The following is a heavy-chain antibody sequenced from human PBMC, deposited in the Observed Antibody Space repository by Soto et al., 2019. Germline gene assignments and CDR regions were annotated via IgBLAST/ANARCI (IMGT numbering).Heavy chain of an antibody. CDR3: ARQQDRGIMAAGFDF. D-gene: IGHD6-13*01. V-gene: IGHV1-18*04. J-gene: IGHJ4*02. CDR2: INPHTGGT. CDR1: GYTFTSYG. Sequence: ASVKVSCKASGYTFTSYGISWVRQAPGQGLEWMGWINPHTGGTDYAQKFQGRVTMTTDTSTSTAYMELSSLKSDDTAIYYCARQQDRGIMAAGFDFWGQGTLVTVSS.